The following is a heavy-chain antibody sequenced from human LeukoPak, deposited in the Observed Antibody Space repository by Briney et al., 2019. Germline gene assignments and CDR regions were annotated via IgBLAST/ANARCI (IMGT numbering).Heavy chain of an antibody. CDR3: ARRRWSSSSVIGY. D-gene: IGHD6-6*01. CDR2: INHSGST. Sequence: SETLSLTCGVTGGSLSGYYWIWIRQTPTQELEWIGEINHSGSTNYNPSLTSRVTISVDTSQNQFYLSLTSLAAADTAVYYCARRRWSSSSVIGYWGRGTRVTVSP. J-gene: IGHJ4*02. V-gene: IGHV4-34*01. CDR1: GGSLSGYY.